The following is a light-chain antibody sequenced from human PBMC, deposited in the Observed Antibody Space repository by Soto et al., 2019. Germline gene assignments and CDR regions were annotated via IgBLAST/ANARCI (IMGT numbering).Light chain of an antibody. Sequence: DIQLTQSPSSLSASVGDRVTLTCRASQVITQYVNWYQHKPGNPPKLLVYAATTLQSGVPSRFSGSGSRTDFTLTISSLQPDDFATYFCHQSYSIPYTVGQGTKLEIK. V-gene: IGKV1-39*01. CDR1: QVITQY. J-gene: IGKJ2*01. CDR3: HQSYSIPYT. CDR2: AAT.